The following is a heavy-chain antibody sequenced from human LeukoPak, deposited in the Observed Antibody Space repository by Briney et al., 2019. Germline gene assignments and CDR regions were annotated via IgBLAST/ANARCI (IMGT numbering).Heavy chain of an antibody. J-gene: IGHJ4*02. D-gene: IGHD1-26*01. CDR3: ARVGATPHY. V-gene: IGHV4-39*06. CDR2: IYYSGST. CDR1: GGSISSSSYY. Sequence: PSETQSLTCTVSGGSISSSSYYWGWIRQPPGKGLEWIGSIYYSGSTYYNPSLKSRVTISVDTSKNQFPLKLSSVTAADTAVYYCARVGATPHYWGQGTLVTVSS.